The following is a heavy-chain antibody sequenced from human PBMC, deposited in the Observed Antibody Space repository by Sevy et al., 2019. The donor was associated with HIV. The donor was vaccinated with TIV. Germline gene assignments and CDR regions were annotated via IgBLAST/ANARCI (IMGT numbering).Heavy chain of an antibody. V-gene: IGHV3-48*01. Sequence: GGSLRLSCAASGFTFSSYSMNWVRQAPGKGLEWVSYISSSSSTIYYADSVKGRFTISRANAKNSLYLQMNSLRAEDMAVYYCARDVYCSSTSCYTVLYYYYYGMDVWGQGTTVTVSS. CDR2: ISSSSSTI. D-gene: IGHD2-2*02. J-gene: IGHJ6*02. CDR1: GFTFSSYS. CDR3: ARDVYCSSTSCYTVLYYYYYGMDV.